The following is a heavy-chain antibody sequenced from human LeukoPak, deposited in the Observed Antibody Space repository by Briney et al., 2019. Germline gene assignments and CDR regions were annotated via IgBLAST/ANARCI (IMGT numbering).Heavy chain of an antibody. CDR3: ARDITKVRGV. V-gene: IGHV4-39*07. Sequence: SETLSLTCTVSGGSISSSSYYWGWIRQPPGKGLEWIGGIYYSGSTYYNPSLKSRVTISVDTSKNQFSLKLSSVTAADTAVYYCARDITKVRGVWGQGTLVTVSS. D-gene: IGHD3-10*01. CDR1: GGSISSSSYY. J-gene: IGHJ4*02. CDR2: IYYSGST.